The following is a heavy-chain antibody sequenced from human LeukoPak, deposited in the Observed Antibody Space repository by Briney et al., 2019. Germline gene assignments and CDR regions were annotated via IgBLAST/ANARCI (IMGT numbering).Heavy chain of an antibody. J-gene: IGHJ3*02. CDR3: ARESAAAGTYDAFDI. CDR1: GGSISSYY. Sequence: PSETLSLTCTVSGGSISSYYWSWIRQPPGKGLEWIGYIYYSGSTNYNPSLKSRVTISVDTSKNQFSLKLSSVTAADTAVYYCARESAAAGTYDAFDIWGQGTMVTVSS. V-gene: IGHV4-59*12. CDR2: IYYSGST. D-gene: IGHD6-13*01.